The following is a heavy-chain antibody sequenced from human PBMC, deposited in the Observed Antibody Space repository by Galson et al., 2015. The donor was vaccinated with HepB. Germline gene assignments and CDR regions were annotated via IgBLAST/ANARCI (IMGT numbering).Heavy chain of an antibody. V-gene: IGHV3-48*02. Sequence: SLRLSCAASGFPFRTYSMHWARQAPATGLECVPYICGSSSIIYFADSVKGRFTISRDNAKNSLYLQMNRLRDEDPAVYYCATEGLRNWFDPWGQGTLVTVSS. D-gene: IGHD6-19*01. CDR3: ATEGLRNWFDP. CDR2: ICGSSSII. CDR1: GFPFRTYS. J-gene: IGHJ5*02.